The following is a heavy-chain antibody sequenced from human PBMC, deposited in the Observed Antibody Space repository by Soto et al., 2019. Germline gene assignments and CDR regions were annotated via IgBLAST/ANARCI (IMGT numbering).Heavy chain of an antibody. CDR3: SRGYCSNGLCYYFDY. CDR2: IYYSGST. D-gene: IGHD2-8*01. V-gene: IGHV4-39*02. Sequence: TCTVSGGSISSSSYYWVWIRQPPGKGLEWIGSIYYSGSTYYNPSLKSRVTMTTDTSTATAYMELRSLRSDDTAVYYCSRGYCSNGLCYYFDYWGQGTLVTVSS. J-gene: IGHJ4*02. CDR1: GGSISSSSYY.